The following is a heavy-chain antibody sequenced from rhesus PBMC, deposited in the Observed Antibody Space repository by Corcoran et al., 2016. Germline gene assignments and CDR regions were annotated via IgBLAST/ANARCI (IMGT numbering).Heavy chain of an antibody. CDR2: IYGSGSST. D-gene: IGHD2-27*01. Sequence: QLQLQESGPGLVKPSETLSVTCAVSGGSISSSYWSWIRQDPGKGLEWIGYIYGSGSSTNYNPSLKSRVTLSVDTSKNQLSLKLSSVTAADTAVYYCARDLMVSFDYWGQGVLVTVSS. CDR1: GGSISSSY. J-gene: IGHJ4*01. CDR3: ARDLMVSFDY. V-gene: IGHV4-169*02.